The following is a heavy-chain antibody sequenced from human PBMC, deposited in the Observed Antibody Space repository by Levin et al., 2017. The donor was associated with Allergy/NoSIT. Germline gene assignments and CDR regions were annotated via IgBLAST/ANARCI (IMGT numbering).Heavy chain of an antibody. V-gene: IGHV3-43*01. D-gene: IGHD6-13*01. CDR1: GFTFDDYS. Sequence: EASVKVSCAASGFTFDDYSMHWVRQAPGKGLEWVSLISWDGGRTDYADSVKGRFTISRDNSKNSLYLQMNSLRTEDTALYYCAKDIAAAGTFDFGMDVWGQGTTVTVSS. CDR2: ISWDGGRT. CDR3: AKDIAAAGTFDFGMDV. J-gene: IGHJ6*02.